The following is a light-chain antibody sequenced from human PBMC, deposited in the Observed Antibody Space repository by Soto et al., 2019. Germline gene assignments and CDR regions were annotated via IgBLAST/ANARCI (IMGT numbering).Light chain of an antibody. J-gene: IGKJ2*01. CDR1: QRRSNP. CDR2: AAS. V-gene: IGKV3-15*01. CDR3: QQYNNRPRT. Sequence: IGVTQSPDTLSCSPRGRTTPSCRASQRRSNPLAWYQQKPGQAPKLLIYAASTRATGIPARFSGSGSGADFTLTISSLQSEDFAVYYCQQYNNRPRTFGQGTKLEIK.